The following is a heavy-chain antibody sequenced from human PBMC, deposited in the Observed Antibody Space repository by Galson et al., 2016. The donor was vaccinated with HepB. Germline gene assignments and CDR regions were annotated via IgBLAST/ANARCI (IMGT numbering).Heavy chain of an antibody. CDR1: GGSISSSNW. J-gene: IGHJ4*02. V-gene: IGHV4-4*02. Sequence: SETLSLTCAVSGGSISSSNWWSWVRQPPGEGLEWIGEIHHSGSTHYNPSLRSRLTISIDTSNNQFSMRLISVTAADTAVYFCARAVFGGNSWGDWGQGSLVTVSS. CDR3: ARAVFGGNSWGD. CDR2: IHHSGST. D-gene: IGHD4-23*01.